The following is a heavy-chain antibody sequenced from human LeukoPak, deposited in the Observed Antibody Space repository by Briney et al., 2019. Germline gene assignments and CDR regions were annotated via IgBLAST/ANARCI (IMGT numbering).Heavy chain of an antibody. Sequence: GGSLRLSCAASGFTFDDYTMHWVRQAPGKGLEWVSLISWDGGSTYYADSVKGRFTISRDNSKNSLYLQMNSLRTEDTALYYCAKGDGSGWYGDGYFDYWGQGTLVTVSS. CDR1: GFTFDDYT. CDR3: AKGDGSGWYGDGYFDY. CDR2: ISWDGGST. J-gene: IGHJ4*02. D-gene: IGHD6-19*01. V-gene: IGHV3-43*01.